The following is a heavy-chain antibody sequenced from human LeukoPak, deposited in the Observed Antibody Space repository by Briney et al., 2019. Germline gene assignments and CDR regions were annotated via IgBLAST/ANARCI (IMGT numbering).Heavy chain of an antibody. J-gene: IGHJ4*02. CDR2: FDPEDDKI. CDR3: TTDGRDLADFDY. Sequence: GASVKVSCKASGYTFTGYYMHWVRQAPEKGLEWMGGFDPEDDKIIYAQKFQGRVTMTEDTSTDTAYMELRSLRSEDTAVYYCTTDGRDLADFDYWGQGTLVTVSS. D-gene: IGHD2-15*01. V-gene: IGHV1-24*01. CDR1: GYTFTGYY.